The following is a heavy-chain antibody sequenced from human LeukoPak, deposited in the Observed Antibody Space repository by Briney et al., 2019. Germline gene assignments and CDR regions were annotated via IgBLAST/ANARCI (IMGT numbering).Heavy chain of an antibody. CDR3: TREDY. Sequence: ASVKVSCKASGYTFIDHYLHWIRQAPGQGLEWMGWIHPNTGDTTYAQKFQGRVTMTRDTSISTAYMELSRLTSDDTAIYYYTREDYWAQGTRVTVSS. J-gene: IGHJ4*02. CDR1: GYTFIDHY. CDR2: IHPNTGDT. V-gene: IGHV1-2*02.